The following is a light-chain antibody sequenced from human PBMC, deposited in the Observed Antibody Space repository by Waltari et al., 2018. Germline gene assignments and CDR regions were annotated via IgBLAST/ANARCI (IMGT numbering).Light chain of an antibody. CDR1: TNDVGIYNY. CDR3: CSYAGSQTWV. Sequence: QSALTQPRSVSGSPGQSVTISCTGNTNDVGIYNYVSWYQQHPGQAPKLVIYDVSKRPSGVSDRFSGSKSGNTASLTISGLQGEDEADYYCCSYAGSQTWVFGGGTKLTVL. J-gene: IGLJ3*02. V-gene: IGLV2-11*01. CDR2: DVS.